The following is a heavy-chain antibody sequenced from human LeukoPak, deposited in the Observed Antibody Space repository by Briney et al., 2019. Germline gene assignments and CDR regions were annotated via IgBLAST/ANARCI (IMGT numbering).Heavy chain of an antibody. Sequence: PSETLSLTCTVSGGSISSSSYYCDWIRQPPGRGLEWIGSIYYSGSTYYNPSLESRVTISVDTSKNQFSLKLSSVTAADTAVYYCARRGDSGGYYYFDYWGQGTLLTVSS. D-gene: IGHD3-22*01. CDR3: ARRGDSGGYYYFDY. V-gene: IGHV4-39*01. CDR2: IYYSGST. J-gene: IGHJ4*02. CDR1: GGSISSSSYY.